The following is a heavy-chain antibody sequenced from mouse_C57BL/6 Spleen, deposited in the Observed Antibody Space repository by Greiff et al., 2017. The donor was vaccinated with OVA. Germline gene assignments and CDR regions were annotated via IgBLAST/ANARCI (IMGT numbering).Heavy chain of an antibody. CDR3: VSHEWEEGFDY. Sequence: EVKLVESGGGLVQPKGSLKLSCAASGFSFNTYAMNWVRQAPGKGLEWVARIRSKSNNYATYYADSVKDRFTISRDDSENMLYLQMNNLKTEDTAMYYCVSHEWEEGFDYWGQGTTLTVSS. CDR2: IRSKSNNYAT. CDR1: GFSFNTYA. D-gene: IGHD1-3*01. J-gene: IGHJ2*01. V-gene: IGHV10-1*01.